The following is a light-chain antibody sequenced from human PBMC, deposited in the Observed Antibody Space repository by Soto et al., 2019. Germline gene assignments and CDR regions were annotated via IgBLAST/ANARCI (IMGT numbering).Light chain of an antibody. J-gene: IGLJ2*01. CDR2: GNS. CDR3: QSYDSSLSGHVV. CDR1: SSNIGAGYD. Sequence: QSVLTQPPSVSGAPGQRVTISCTGSSSNIGAGYDVHWYQQLPGTAPKLLIYGNSNRPSEVPDRFAGSKSGTSASLAITGLQAEDEADYYCQSYDSSLSGHVVFGGGTKVTVL. V-gene: IGLV1-40*01.